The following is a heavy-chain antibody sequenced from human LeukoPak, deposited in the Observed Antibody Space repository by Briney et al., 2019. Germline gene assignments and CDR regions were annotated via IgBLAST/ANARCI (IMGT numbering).Heavy chain of an antibody. D-gene: IGHD1-14*01. CDR3: ARALTVDWFDP. V-gene: IGHV3-21*01. J-gene: IGHJ5*02. Sequence: GGSLRLSCAASGFTFSSYSMNWVRQAPGKGPEWVSSISSSSSYIYYADSVKGRFTISRDNAKNSLYLQMNSLRAEDTAVYYCARALTVDWFDPWGQGTLVTVSS. CDR1: GFTFSSYS. CDR2: ISSSSSYI.